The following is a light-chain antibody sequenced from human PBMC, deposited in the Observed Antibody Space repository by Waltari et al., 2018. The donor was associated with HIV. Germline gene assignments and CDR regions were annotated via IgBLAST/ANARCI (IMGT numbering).Light chain of an antibody. J-gene: IGKJ4*01. V-gene: IGKV4-1*01. CDR3: QQYFTIGPG. CDR1: RTVFFNSTNQNL. Sequence: DIVMTQSPDSLAVSLGERATVTCRSSRTVFFNSTNQNLLAWYQQKPGQSPKLLFYWASTRASGVPDRFTASGSGTDFSLTISGLQADDVAVYYCQQYFTIGPGFGGGTKLEIK. CDR2: WAS.